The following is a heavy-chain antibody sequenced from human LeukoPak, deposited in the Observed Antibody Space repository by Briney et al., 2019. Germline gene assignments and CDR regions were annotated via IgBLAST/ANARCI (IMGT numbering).Heavy chain of an antibody. CDR1: GFTFSSFG. CDR3: ARGLGTTVTNEYYYDSSGYYDGGLDY. V-gene: IGHV3-21*01. J-gene: IGHJ4*02. D-gene: IGHD3-22*01. Sequence: GGSLRLSCAASGFTFSSFGMNWVRQAPGKGLEWVSSISGRSTYIFYADSVKGRFTISRDNAKNSLSLQTNSLRAEDTAVYYCARGLGTTVTNEYYYDSSGYYDGGLDYWGQGTLVTVSS. CDR2: ISGRSTYI.